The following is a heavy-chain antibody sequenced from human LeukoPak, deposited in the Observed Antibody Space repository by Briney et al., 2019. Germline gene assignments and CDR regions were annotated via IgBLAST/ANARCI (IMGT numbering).Heavy chain of an antibody. CDR3: AKVWVPAARYYYYGMDV. CDR2: ISYDGSNK. Sequence: PGGSLRLSCAASGFTFSSYGMHWVRQAPGKGLEWVAVISYDGSNKYYADSVKGRFTISRDNSKNTLYPQMNSLRAEDTAVYYCAKVWVPAARYYYYGMDVWGQGTTVTVSS. J-gene: IGHJ6*02. V-gene: IGHV3-30*18. D-gene: IGHD2-2*01. CDR1: GFTFSSYG.